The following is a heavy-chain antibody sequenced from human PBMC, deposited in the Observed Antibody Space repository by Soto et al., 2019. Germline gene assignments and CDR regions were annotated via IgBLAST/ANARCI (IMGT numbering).Heavy chain of an antibody. J-gene: IGHJ5*02. CDR1: GYTFTSYC. CDR2: ISAYNGNT. V-gene: IGHV1-18*01. Sequence: GASVKVSCKASGYTFTSYCISWVRQAPGQGLEWMGWISAYNGNTNYAQKLQGRVTMTTDTSTSTAYMELRSLRSDDTAVYYCARVGRFLEWLHSRNNWFDPWGQGTLVTVSS. CDR3: ARVGRFLEWLHSRNNWFDP. D-gene: IGHD3-3*01.